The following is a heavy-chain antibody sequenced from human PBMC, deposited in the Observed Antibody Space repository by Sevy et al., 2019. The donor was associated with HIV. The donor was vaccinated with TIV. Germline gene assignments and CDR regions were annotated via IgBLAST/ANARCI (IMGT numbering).Heavy chain of an antibody. CDR1: GFTFSGSA. Sequence: GVSLRLSCAASGFTFSGSAMHWVRQASGKGLEWVGRIRSKANSYATAYSASVKGRFTISRDDSKNTAYLQMNSLKTEDTAVYYCTRPVLSNWFDPWGQGTLVTVSS. CDR3: TRPVLSNWFDP. CDR2: IRSKANSYAT. J-gene: IGHJ5*02. V-gene: IGHV3-73*01. D-gene: IGHD3-10*01.